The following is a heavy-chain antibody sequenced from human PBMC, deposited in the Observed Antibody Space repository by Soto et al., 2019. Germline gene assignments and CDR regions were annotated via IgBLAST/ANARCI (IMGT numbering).Heavy chain of an antibody. D-gene: IGHD2-21*02. Sequence: QVQLVQSGTEVKEPGASVKVSCKALGYIFSQYGISWVRQAPGQGLEWMAWTSGNNDDTNYTPKLQDRVTLTTDTSTGTAYMELRSPRSDDTAVYFCARDERATCVDGNCYYFDYWGQGTLVTVSS. J-gene: IGHJ4*02. V-gene: IGHV1-18*04. CDR2: TSGNNDDT. CDR3: ARDERATCVDGNCYYFDY. CDR1: GYIFSQYG.